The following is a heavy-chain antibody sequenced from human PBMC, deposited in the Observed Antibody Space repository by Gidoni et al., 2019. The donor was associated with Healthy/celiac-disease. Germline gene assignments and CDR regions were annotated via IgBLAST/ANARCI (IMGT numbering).Heavy chain of an antibody. J-gene: IGHJ5*02. D-gene: IGHD3-3*01. V-gene: IGHV1-8*01. CDR3: ARTDTIFGVVIGFDP. CDR1: GYTFTSYD. CDR2: MNPNSGNT. Sequence: QVQLVQSGAEVKKPGASVKVSCKASGYTFTSYDINWVRQATGQGLEWMGWMNPNSGNTGYAQKFQGRVTMTRNTAISTAYMELSSLISEDTAVYYCARTDTIFGVVIGFDPWGQGTLVTVSS.